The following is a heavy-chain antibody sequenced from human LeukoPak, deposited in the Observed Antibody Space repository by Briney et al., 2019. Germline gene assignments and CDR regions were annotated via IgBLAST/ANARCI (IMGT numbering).Heavy chain of an antibody. D-gene: IGHD3-22*01. Sequence: TSQTLSLTCTVSGGSISSGGYYWSWIRQHPGKGLEWIGYIYYSGSTYYNPSLKSRVTISADTSKNQFSLKLSSVTAADTAVYYCASEANDSSGYYYWGQGTLVTVSS. CDR1: GGSISSGGYY. CDR2: IYYSGST. J-gene: IGHJ4*02. CDR3: ASEANDSSGYYY. V-gene: IGHV4-31*03.